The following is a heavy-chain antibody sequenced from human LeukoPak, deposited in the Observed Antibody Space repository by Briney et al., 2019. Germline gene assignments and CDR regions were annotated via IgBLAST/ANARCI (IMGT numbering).Heavy chain of an antibody. D-gene: IGHD1-26*01. CDR2: ISSSSSTI. V-gene: IGHV3-48*01. CDR3: AKWAEVGATPTEYFQH. Sequence: HPGGSLRLSCAASGFTFSSYSMNWVRQAPGKGLEWVSYISSSSSTIYYADSVKGRFTISRDNSKNTLYLQMNSLRAEDTAVYYCAKWAEVGATPTEYFQHWGQGTLVTVSS. CDR1: GFTFSSYS. J-gene: IGHJ1*01.